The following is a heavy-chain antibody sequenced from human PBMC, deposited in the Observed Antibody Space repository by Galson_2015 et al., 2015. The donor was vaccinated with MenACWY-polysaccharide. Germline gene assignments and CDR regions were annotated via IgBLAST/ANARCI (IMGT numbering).Heavy chain of an antibody. CDR1: TVTFRGSG. CDR3: AREGIRIVFHAFDT. CDR2: IQYDAVYK. Sequence: SLRLSCAASTVTFRGSGMHWVCQAPGKGLEWVAVIQYDAVYKQYLDSVKGRFSVSRDNSKSTLYPEMNNLRAEDTALYYCAREGIRIVFHAFDTWGQGTMVIVSS. J-gene: IGHJ3*02. V-gene: IGHV3-33*01. D-gene: IGHD3-10*01.